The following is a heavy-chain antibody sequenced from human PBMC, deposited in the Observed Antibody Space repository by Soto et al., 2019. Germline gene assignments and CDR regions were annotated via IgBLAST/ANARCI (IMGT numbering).Heavy chain of an antibody. CDR3: AGDSGYSNYAFDF. D-gene: IGHD4-4*01. J-gene: IGHJ4*02. V-gene: IGHV1-69*08. CDR2: IIPILGRA. Sequence: VQLVQSGAEVKKPGSSVKVSCEASGGSVSSYTLSWVRQAPGQGLEWMGRIIPILGRANYAQKFQDRVTITADKSTSTAYMELSSLRSEDTAVYFCAGDSGYSNYAFDFWGQGTLITVSS. CDR1: GGSVSSYT.